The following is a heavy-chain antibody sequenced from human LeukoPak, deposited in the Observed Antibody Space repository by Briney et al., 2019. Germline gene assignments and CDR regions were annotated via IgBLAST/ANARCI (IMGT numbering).Heavy chain of an antibody. D-gene: IGHD7-27*01. CDR1: GSTFSTYT. Sequence: AGGSLRLSCAASGSTFSTYTMYWVRHPPGKRLEWVSIIGSSGGGIHYADSVKGRFTISRDNSKNALYLQMNSLRVEDTAVYYCAIDPNWGTHSWGQGVLVTVSS. V-gene: IGHV3-23*01. CDR2: IGSSGGGI. CDR3: AIDPNWGTHS. J-gene: IGHJ4*02.